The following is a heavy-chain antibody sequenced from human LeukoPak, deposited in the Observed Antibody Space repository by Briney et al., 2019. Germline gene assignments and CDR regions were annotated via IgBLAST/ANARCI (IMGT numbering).Heavy chain of an antibody. D-gene: IGHD2-2*02. CDR1: GFTFSSYW. CDR3: ARRGCSSTSCYREGGYYMDV. V-gene: IGHV3-7*01. CDR2: IKQDGSEK. J-gene: IGHJ6*03. Sequence: PGGSLRLSCVASGFTFSSYWMSWVRQAPGKGLEWVANIKQDGSEKYYVDSVKGRFTISRDNAKNSLYLQMNSLRAEDTAVYYCARRGCSSTSCYREGGYYMDVWGKGTTVTVSS.